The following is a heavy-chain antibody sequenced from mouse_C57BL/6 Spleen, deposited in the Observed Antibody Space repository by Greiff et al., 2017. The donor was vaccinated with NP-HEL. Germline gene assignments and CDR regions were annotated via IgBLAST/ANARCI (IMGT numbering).Heavy chain of an antibody. J-gene: IGHJ1*03. CDR1: GYTFTSYW. D-gene: IGHD2-2*01. CDR3: ARSLSMVTPLYWYVDV. V-gene: IGHV1-69*01. Sequence: VQLQQPGAELVMPGASVKLSCKASGYTFTSYWMHWVKQRPGQGLEWIGEIDPSDSYTNYNQKFKGKSTLTVDKSSSTAYMQLSSLTSEDSAVYYGARSLSMVTPLYWYVDVWGTGTTVTVSS. CDR2: IDPSDSYT.